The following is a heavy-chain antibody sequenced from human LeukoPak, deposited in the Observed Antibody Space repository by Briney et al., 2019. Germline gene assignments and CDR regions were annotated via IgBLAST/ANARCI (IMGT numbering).Heavy chain of an antibody. D-gene: IGHD4-17*01. J-gene: IGHJ5*02. CDR1: GFTFSSYS. V-gene: IGHV3-73*01. CDR2: IRSTANGYAT. Sequence: GGSLRLSCAAPGFTFSSYSMNWVRQAPGKGLEWVGRIRSTANGYATAYAASVKGRFTISRDDSKNTAYLQMDSLKTEDTAVYYCTRHAYDYGDSNWFDPWGQGTLVTVSS. CDR3: TRHAYDYGDSNWFDP.